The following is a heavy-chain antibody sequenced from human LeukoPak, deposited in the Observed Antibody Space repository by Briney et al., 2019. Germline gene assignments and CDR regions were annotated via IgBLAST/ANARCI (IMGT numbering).Heavy chain of an antibody. D-gene: IGHD4-17*01. CDR1: GFAFTPYT. Sequence: GGSLRLSCVDSGFAFTPYTMNWVRQAPGKGLEWISFITTSSSTIYYADSVRGRFTTSRDNAKSSLYLQMNSLRAEDTAVYYCARSTLTSGGVDYWGQGTLVTVSS. CDR3: ARSTLTSGGVDY. V-gene: IGHV3-48*01. CDR2: ITTSSSTI. J-gene: IGHJ4*02.